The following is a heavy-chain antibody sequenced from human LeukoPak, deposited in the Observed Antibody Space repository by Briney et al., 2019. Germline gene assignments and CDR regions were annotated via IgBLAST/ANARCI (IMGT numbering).Heavy chain of an antibody. Sequence: SQTLSLTCAISGDSVSSNSAAWNWIRQSPPRGLEWLGRTYYRSKLYNDYAVSVKSRITINPDTSKNQFSLQLNSVTPEDTAVYYCARSGSIAVAGTGYYYYGMDVWGQGTTVTVSS. V-gene: IGHV6-1*01. D-gene: IGHD6-19*01. CDR3: ARSGSIAVAGTGYYYYGMDV. CDR1: GDSVSSNSAA. J-gene: IGHJ6*02. CDR2: TYYRSKLYN.